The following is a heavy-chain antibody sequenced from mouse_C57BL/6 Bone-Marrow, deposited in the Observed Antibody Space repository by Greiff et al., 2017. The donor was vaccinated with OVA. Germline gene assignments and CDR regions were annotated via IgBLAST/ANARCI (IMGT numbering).Heavy chain of an antibody. CDR1: GYAFTNYL. CDR3: ARCGYYLCAD. Sequence: SGAELVRPGTSVKVSCKASGYAFTNYLIEWVKQRPGQGLEWIGVINPGSGGTNYNEKFKGKATLTADKSSSTAYMQLSSLTSEDAAVYFCARCGYYLCADWGQGTLVTVSA. D-gene: IGHD2-3*01. V-gene: IGHV1-54*01. CDR2: INPGSGGT. J-gene: IGHJ3*01.